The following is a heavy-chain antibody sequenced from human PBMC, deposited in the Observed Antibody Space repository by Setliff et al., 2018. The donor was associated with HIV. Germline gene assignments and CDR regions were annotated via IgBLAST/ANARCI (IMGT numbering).Heavy chain of an antibody. CDR3: ARAYYDSVWGSHRYRFYYFDY. CDR2: IIPIFGTT. V-gene: IGHV1-69*13. J-gene: IGHJ4*02. CDR1: GGTFSSFA. D-gene: IGHD3-16*02. Sequence: SVKVSCKTSGGTFSSFALSWVRQAPGQGLEWMGGIIPIFGTTNYAQKFQGRVTITADESTGTAYMELSSLRSEDTAVYYCARAYYDSVWGSHRYRFYYFDYWGQGSLVTVSS.